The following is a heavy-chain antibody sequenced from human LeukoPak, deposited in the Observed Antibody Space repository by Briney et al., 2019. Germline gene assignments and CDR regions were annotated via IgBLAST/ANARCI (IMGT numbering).Heavy chain of an antibody. Sequence: GASVKVSCKVSGYTPTELSMHWVRQAPGKGLEWMGGFDPEDGETIYAQKFQGRVTMTEDTSTDTAYMELSSLRSVDTAVYYCAILVGAAGGWSDPWGQGTLVTVSS. CDR1: GYTPTELS. D-gene: IGHD1-26*01. CDR2: FDPEDGET. V-gene: IGHV1-24*01. CDR3: AILVGAAGGWSDP. J-gene: IGHJ5*02.